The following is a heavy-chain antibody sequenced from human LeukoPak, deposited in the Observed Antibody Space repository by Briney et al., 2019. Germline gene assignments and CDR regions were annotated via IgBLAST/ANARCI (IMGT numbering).Heavy chain of an antibody. Sequence: GGSLRLSCAASGFTFSNYWMHWVRHAPGKGLGWVSRINSDGSSIVYADSVKGRFTISRDNAKNTLYLQMNNLRAEDTAVYYCAREGPDYYFDSWGHGTLVTVSS. V-gene: IGHV3-74*01. J-gene: IGHJ4*01. CDR1: GFTFSNYW. CDR2: INSDGSSI. CDR3: AREGPDYYFDS.